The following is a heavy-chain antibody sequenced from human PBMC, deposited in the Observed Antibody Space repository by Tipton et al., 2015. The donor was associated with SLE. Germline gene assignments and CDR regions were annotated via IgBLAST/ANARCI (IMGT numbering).Heavy chain of an antibody. CDR1: GYSISSGYY. D-gene: IGHD3-22*01. CDR3: ALQYDSSGYYWF. CDR2: IYHSGST. Sequence: TLSLTCTVSGYSISSGYYWGWIRQSPGKGLEWIGTIYHSGSTWYNPSLKSRVTISVDKNQFSLKLTSVTAADTAVYYCALQYDSSGYYWFWGKGTLVTVSS. V-gene: IGHV4-38-2*02. J-gene: IGHJ4*02.